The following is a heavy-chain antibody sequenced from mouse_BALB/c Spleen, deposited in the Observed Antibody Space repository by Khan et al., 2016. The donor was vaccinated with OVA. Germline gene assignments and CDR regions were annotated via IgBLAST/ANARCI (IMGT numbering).Heavy chain of an antibody. V-gene: IGHV1-81*01. CDR3: SRGDGYYVYFDY. J-gene: IGHJ2*01. CDR2: IYPGSDNA. D-gene: IGHD2-3*01. Sequence: QVQLQQSGPELVKPGASVKMSCKASGYTFTYYVITWVKQRTGQGLEWIGEIYPGSDNAYYNERFKGKATLTADKSSNTTHIKLSSLTSEYSAVYFCSRGDGYYVYFDYWGQGTTLTVSS. CDR1: GYTFTYYV.